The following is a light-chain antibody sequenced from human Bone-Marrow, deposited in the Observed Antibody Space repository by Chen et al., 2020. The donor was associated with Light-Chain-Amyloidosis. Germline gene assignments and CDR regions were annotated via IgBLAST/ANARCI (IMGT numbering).Light chain of an antibody. V-gene: IGLV1-40*01. CDR3: QSYDSSLSDSYV. CDR1: SSNIGAGYD. Sequence: QSALTQPPSVSGAPGRRVTISCTGSSSNIGAGYDVHWYQQLPGTAPKLLIFGNTNRPSGIPDRFSGSKAGTSASLAITGLRTEDEADYYCQSYDSSLSDSYVFGTGTKVTIL. CDR2: GNT. J-gene: IGLJ1*01.